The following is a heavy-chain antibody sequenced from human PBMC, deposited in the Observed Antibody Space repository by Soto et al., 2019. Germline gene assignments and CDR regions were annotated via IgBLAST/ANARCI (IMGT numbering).Heavy chain of an antibody. J-gene: IGHJ4*02. V-gene: IGHV4-4*02. CDR1: GGSISSSNW. CDR3: ARGSGYSSSWYYFDY. Sequence: SETLSLTCAVSGGSISSSNWWSWVRQPPGKGLEWIGEIYHSGSTNYNPSLKSRVNISVDKSKNQFSLKLSSVTAADTAVYYCARGSGYSSSWYYFDYWGQGTLVTVSS. CDR2: IYHSGST. D-gene: IGHD6-13*01.